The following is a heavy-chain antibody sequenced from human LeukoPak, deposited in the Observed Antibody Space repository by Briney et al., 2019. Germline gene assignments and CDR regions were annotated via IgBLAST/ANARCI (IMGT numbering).Heavy chain of an antibody. CDR1: GRYFSGYY. J-gene: IGHJ4*02. CDR2: INHSGST. CDR3: ARGSYYYDSSGYYQYYFDY. Sequence: SETLSLTCAVYGRYFSGYYWSWIRQPPGKGLEWIGKINHSGSTNYNPSLKSRVTISVDTSKNQFSLKLSSVTAADTAVYYCARGSYYYDSSGYYQYYFDYWGQGTLVTVSS. V-gene: IGHV4-34*01. D-gene: IGHD3-22*01.